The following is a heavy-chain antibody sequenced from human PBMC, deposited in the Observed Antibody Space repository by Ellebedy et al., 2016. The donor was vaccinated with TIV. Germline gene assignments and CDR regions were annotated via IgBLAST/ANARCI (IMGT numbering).Heavy chain of an antibody. CDR3: AKFGWQRFPAYLDY. CDR1: GFTFSTYA. CDR2: ISGSSGTT. D-gene: IGHD5-12*01. Sequence: PGGSLRLSCAASGFTFSTYAMSWVRQAPGKGLEWVSVISGSSGTTFYADSVKGRFTISRDNSKNTLYLQMNSLRAEDTAIYSCAKFGWQRFPAYLDYWGQGTLVTVSS. J-gene: IGHJ4*02. V-gene: IGHV3-23*01.